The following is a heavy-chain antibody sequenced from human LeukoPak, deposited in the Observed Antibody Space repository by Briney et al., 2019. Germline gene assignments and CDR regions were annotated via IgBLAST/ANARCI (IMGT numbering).Heavy chain of an antibody. CDR1: GFSFSRYW. Sequence: GGSLRFSCAASGFSFSRYWMSWVRQVPRKGLEWVANIKQDGGEMYYVDSVKGRFTISRDNAKNSLYLQMNSLRAEDTAVYYCARDKGDYDSSGSLFVFGGQGTKVTVSS. D-gene: IGHD3-22*01. CDR2: IKQDGGEM. J-gene: IGHJ4*02. V-gene: IGHV3-7*03. CDR3: ARDKGDYDSSGSLFVF.